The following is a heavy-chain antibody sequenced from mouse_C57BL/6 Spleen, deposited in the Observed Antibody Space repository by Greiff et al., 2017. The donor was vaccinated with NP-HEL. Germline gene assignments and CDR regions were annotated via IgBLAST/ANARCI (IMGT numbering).Heavy chain of an antibody. Sequence: EVKLQESGPGLVKPSQSLSLTCSVPGYSITSGYYWNWIRQFPGNKLEWMGYISYDGSNNYNPSLKNRISITRDTSKNQFFLKLNSVTTEDTATYYCARDYYGSSFSFDYWGQGTTLTVSS. CDR1: GYSITSGYY. CDR2: ISYDGSN. J-gene: IGHJ2*01. D-gene: IGHD1-1*01. CDR3: ARDYYGSSFSFDY. V-gene: IGHV3-6*01.